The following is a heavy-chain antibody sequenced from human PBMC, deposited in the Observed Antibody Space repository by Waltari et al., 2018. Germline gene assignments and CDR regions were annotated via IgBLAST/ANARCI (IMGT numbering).Heavy chain of an antibody. Sequence: QLQLQESGPGLVKPSETLSLTCTVSGGSISSSSYYWGWIRQPPGKGLEWIGSIYYGGITYYNPSLKSRVTIALDPSKNQFSLKLSFVTAADTAVYYCARHNPTSAFDIWGQGTMVTVSS. J-gene: IGHJ3*02. CDR3: ARHNPTSAFDI. CDR2: IYYGGIT. CDR1: GGSISSSSYY. V-gene: IGHV4-39*01.